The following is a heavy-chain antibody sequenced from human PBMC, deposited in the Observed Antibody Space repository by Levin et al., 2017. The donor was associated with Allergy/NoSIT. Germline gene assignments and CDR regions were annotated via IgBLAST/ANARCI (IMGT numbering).Heavy chain of an antibody. CDR3: AKAVIDSPMSFLFDF. D-gene: IGHD3-10*02. J-gene: IGHJ4*02. CDR1: GFTFSSYG. Sequence: PGGSLRLSCAASGFTFSSYGIHWVRQAPDKGLEWVAIISSDGSHKLYADSVRGRVSVSRDNSRNTVSLQMDTLRLEDTAVYYCAKAVIDSPMSFLFDFWGRGTLVTVSS. CDR2: ISSDGSHK. V-gene: IGHV3-30*18.